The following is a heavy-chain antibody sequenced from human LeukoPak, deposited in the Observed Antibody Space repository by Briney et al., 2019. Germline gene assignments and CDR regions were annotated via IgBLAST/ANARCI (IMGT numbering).Heavy chain of an antibody. CDR2: ISWNSDTI. V-gene: IGHV3-9*01. J-gene: IGHJ6*03. CDR3: ARASYCTNGVCYAYYYYMDV. Sequence: GGSLRLSCAVSGFTFDDYAMHWVRLVPGKGLEWVSGISWNSDTIGYGDSVKGRFTISRDNAKNSLYLQMNSLRAEDTAVYYCARASYCTNGVCYAYYYYMDVWGKGTTVTVSS. D-gene: IGHD2-8*01. CDR1: GFTFDDYA.